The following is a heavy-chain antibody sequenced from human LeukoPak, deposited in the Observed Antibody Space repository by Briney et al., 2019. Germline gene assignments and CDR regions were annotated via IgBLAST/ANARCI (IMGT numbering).Heavy chain of an antibody. D-gene: IGHD3-22*01. Sequence: SQTLSLTCAISGDSVSSNSAAWNWIRQSPSRGLEWLGRTYYRSKWYNDYAVSVKSRITINPDTSKNQFSLQLNSVTPEDTAVYYCARKSAPYYYDSSGYTDAFDIWGQGTMVTVSS. J-gene: IGHJ3*02. CDR1: GDSVSSNSAA. CDR2: TYYRSKWYN. CDR3: ARKSAPYYYDSSGYTDAFDI. V-gene: IGHV6-1*01.